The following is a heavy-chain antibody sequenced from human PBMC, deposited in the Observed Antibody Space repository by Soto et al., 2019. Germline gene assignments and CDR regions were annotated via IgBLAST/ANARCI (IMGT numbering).Heavy chain of an antibody. J-gene: IGHJ4*02. Sequence: SETLSLTCTVSGGSISSYYWSWIRQPPGKGLEWIGYIYYSGSTNYNPSLKSRVTISVDTSKNQFSLKLSSVTAADTAVYFCARSVAVPGAHMDYWGQGTQVTVSS. CDR3: ARSVAVPGAHMDY. CDR1: GGSISSYY. V-gene: IGHV4-59*01. D-gene: IGHD6-19*01. CDR2: IYYSGST.